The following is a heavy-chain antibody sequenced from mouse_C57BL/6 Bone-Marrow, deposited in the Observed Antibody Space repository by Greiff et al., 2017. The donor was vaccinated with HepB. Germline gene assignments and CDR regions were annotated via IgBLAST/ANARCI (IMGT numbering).Heavy chain of an antibody. Sequence: EVKLVESGGGLVQPGGSLSLSCAASGFTFTDYYMSWVRQPPGKALEWLGFIRNKANGYTTEYSASVKGRFTISRDNSPSILYLQMNALRAEDSATYYGARDGWVYYAMDYWGQGTSVTVSS. J-gene: IGHJ4*01. CDR2: IRNKANGYTT. CDR3: ARDGWVYYAMDY. V-gene: IGHV7-3*01. CDR1: GFTFTDYY.